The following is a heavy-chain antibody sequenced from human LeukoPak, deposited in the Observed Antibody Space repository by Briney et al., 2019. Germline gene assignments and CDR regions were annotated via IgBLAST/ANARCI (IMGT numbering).Heavy chain of an antibody. D-gene: IGHD2-2*01. J-gene: IGHJ4*02. CDR3: AKAMTQYQLLTTYLDY. V-gene: IGHV3-23*01. CDR1: GFTFNSYA. CDR2: ISGSGGST. Sequence: GGSLRLSCAASGFTFNSYAMSWLRQAPGKGLEWVSAISGSGGSTYYADSVKGRFTISRDNYKNTLYLQMNSLRAEDTAVLYCAKAMTQYQLLTTYLDYWGQATLVTVSS.